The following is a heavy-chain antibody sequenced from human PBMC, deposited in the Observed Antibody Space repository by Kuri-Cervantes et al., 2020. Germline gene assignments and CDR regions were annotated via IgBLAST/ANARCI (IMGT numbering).Heavy chain of an antibody. Sequence: SLKISCAASGFTFSSYWMSWVRQAPGKGLEWVSGISWNSGSIGYADSVKGRFTISRDNAKNSLYLQMNSLRAEDTALYYCAKDITTTVTLFDYWAREPWSPSPQ. CDR1: GFTFSSYW. V-gene: IGHV3-9*01. D-gene: IGHD4-11*01. CDR3: AKDITTTVTLFDY. CDR2: ISWNSGSI. J-gene: IGHJ4*02.